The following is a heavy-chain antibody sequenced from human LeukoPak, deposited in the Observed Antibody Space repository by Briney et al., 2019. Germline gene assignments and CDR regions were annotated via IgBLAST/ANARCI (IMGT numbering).Heavy chain of an antibody. CDR1: GYSISSGYY. CDR3: ARDDSDYGDYARFDP. Sequence: SETLSLTCVVSGYSISSGYYWGWIRQPPGKGLEWIGSIYHSGSTYYNPSLKSRVTISVDTSKNQFSLKLSSVTAADTAVYYCARDDSDYGDYARFDPWGQGTLVTVSS. CDR2: IYHSGST. J-gene: IGHJ5*02. V-gene: IGHV4-38-2*02. D-gene: IGHD4-17*01.